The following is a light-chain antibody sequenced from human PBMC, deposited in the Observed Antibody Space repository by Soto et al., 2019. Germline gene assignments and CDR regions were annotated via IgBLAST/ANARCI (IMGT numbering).Light chain of an antibody. V-gene: IGKV3-20*01. Sequence: EIVLTQSPGTLSLSPGERATLSCRASQSVSSIYLAWYQQKPGQAPRLLIYGASSRPTGIPDRFSGSGSGTDFTLTLSRLEPEDFAVYYCQQYGSSALTFGGGTKVEIK. CDR1: QSVSSIY. CDR3: QQYGSSALT. CDR2: GAS. J-gene: IGKJ4*01.